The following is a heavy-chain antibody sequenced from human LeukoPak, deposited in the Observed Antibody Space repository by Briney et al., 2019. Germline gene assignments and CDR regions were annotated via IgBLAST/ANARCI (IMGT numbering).Heavy chain of an antibody. Sequence: ASVKVSCKASGYTFTDYYMHWVRQAPGPGFEWXXXXXPNSGDTNYAQKFQGRVAMTRDTSISTAHMELSRLRSDDTAVYYCARANFLYCSSTTCLFDYWGQGTLVIVSS. CDR2: XXPNSGDT. J-gene: IGHJ4*02. CDR1: GYTFTDYY. V-gene: IGHV1-2*02. CDR3: ARANFLYCSSTTCLFDY. D-gene: IGHD2-2*01.